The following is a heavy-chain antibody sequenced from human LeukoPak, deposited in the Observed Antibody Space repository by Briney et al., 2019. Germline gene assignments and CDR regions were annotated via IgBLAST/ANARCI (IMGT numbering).Heavy chain of an antibody. CDR1: GFTFSSYS. D-gene: IGHD1-7*01. CDR3: ARGGKWDWNYEPLDH. J-gene: IGHJ5*02. V-gene: IGHV3-48*04. CDR2: ISTSSTI. Sequence: GSLRLSFAASGFTFSSYSMNWVRQAPGKGLEWLSYISTSSTIHYGDSVKGRFTISRDNAKGSLYLQMNSLRAEDTAVYYCARGGKWDWNYEPLDHWGQGTLVTVSS.